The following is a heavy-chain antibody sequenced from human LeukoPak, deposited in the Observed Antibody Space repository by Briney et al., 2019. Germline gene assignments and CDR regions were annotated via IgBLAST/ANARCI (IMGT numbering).Heavy chain of an antibody. D-gene: IGHD4-17*01. J-gene: IGHJ6*02. CDR2: ISSSSSYI. CDR3: AREHGDFYYYYYGMDV. CDR1: GFTVSSNY. Sequence: GGSLRLSCAASGFTVSSNYMSWVRQAPGKGLEWVSSISSSSSYIYYADSVKGRFTISRDNAKNSLYLQMNSLRAEDTAVYYCAREHGDFYYYYYGMDVWGQGTTVTVSS. V-gene: IGHV3-21*01.